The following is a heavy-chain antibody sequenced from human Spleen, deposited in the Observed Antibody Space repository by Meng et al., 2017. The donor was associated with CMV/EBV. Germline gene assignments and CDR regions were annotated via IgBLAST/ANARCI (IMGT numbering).Heavy chain of an antibody. D-gene: IGHD3-22*01. CDR3: ARTYYYGGSSYRPFDD. Sequence: GESLKISCAASGFTFSNYWMTWVRQAPGRGLEWVANIKEDGSEKYYVDSVKGRFTISRDNAMNSLYLQMNSLRADETAVYYCARTYYYGGSSYRPFDDWGQGTLVTVSS. V-gene: IGHV3-7*01. J-gene: IGHJ4*02. CDR1: GFTFSNYW. CDR2: IKEDGSEK.